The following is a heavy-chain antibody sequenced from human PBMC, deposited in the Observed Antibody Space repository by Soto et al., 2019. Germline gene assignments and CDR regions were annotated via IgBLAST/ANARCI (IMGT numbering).Heavy chain of an antibody. CDR1: GDSISTVDYF. J-gene: IGHJ5*01. V-gene: IGHV4-30-4*01. D-gene: IGHD2-15*01. CDR2: IYKSTTT. CDR3: ARGRYCLTGRCFPNWFDS. Sequence: SETLSLTCSVSGDSISTVDYFWAWVRQPPGQALEYIGYIYKSTTTYYNPSFEGRVAISLDTSKSQFSLTVTSVTAADTAVYFCARGRYCLTGRCFPNWFDSWGQGTLVTVSS.